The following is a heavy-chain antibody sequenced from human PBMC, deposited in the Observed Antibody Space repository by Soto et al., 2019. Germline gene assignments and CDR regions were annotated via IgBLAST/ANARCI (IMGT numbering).Heavy chain of an antibody. Sequence: HPRTYAISGERVSSNSASWNCIRKSTSRGFEWLGRTYYRSKWYNDYAVSVKSRITINPDTSKNQFSLQLNSVTPEDTAVYYCAREDSSPRDYYYGMDVWGQGTTVTVSS. J-gene: IGHJ6*02. CDR3: AREDSSPRDYYYGMDV. V-gene: IGHV6-1*01. CDR2: TYYRSKWYN. D-gene: IGHD6-13*01. CDR1: GERVSSNSAS.